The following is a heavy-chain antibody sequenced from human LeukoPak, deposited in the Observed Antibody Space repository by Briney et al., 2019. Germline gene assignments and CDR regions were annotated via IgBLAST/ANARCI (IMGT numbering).Heavy chain of an antibody. J-gene: IGHJ4*02. Sequence: GESLKISCKGSGYSFTSYWIGWVRQMPGKGLEWMGIIYPGDSDTRYSPSFQGQVTISADKSISTAYLQWSSLKAPDTAMYYCASFHDVDTAMPYHFDYWGQGSLVTVSS. CDR3: ASFHDVDTAMPYHFDY. V-gene: IGHV5-51*01. D-gene: IGHD5-18*01. CDR1: GYSFTSYW. CDR2: IYPGDSDT.